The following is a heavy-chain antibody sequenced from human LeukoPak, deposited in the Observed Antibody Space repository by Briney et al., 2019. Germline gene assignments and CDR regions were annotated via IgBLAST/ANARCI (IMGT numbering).Heavy chain of an antibody. CDR2: IYFSGST. CDR3: ARAPRWYSSGWYGKWFDP. V-gene: IGHV4-39*01. J-gene: IGHJ5*02. CDR1: GDSICSSSYY. D-gene: IGHD6-19*01. Sequence: SETLSLTCTVSGDSICSSSYYCGWIRQPPEKGLEWIGSIYFSGSTHYNSSLKSRVTISVDTSKNQFSLKLSSVTAADTAVYYCARAPRWYSSGWYGKWFDPWGQGTLVTVSS.